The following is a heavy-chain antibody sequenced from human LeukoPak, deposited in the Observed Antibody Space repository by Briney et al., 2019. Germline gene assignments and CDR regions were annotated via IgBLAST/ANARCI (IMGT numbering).Heavy chain of an antibody. CDR2: ISSSSSYI. D-gene: IGHD5-24*01. V-gene: IGHV3-21*01. J-gene: IGHJ4*02. CDR1: GFTFSSYS. CDR3: ARETPDGYDY. Sequence: GGSLRLSCAASGFTFSSYSMNWVRQAPGKGLEWVSSISSSSSYIYYADSVKGRFTISRDNAKNSLYLQMNSLRAEDTAIFYCARETPDGYDYWGQGTLVTVSS.